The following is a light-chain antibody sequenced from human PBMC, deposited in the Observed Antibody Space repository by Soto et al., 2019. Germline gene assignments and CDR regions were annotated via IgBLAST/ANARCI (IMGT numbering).Light chain of an antibody. Sequence: QSVLTQPPSASGTPGQRVTISCSGSSFNIGSNTVNWYQQLPGAAPKLLIYSNNQRPSGVPGRFSGSKSGTSASLAISGLQSDDEADYYCAAWDDGLNGPYVFGTGTKLTVL. CDR1: SFNIGSNT. V-gene: IGLV1-44*01. J-gene: IGLJ1*01. CDR3: AAWDDGLNGPYV. CDR2: SNN.